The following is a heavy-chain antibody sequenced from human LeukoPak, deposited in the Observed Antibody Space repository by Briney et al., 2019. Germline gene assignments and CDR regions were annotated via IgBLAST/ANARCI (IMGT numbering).Heavy chain of an antibody. J-gene: IGHJ4*02. CDR3: ARPPYYDTSGYLDY. Sequence: GESLKISCRGSGYSFTNYWIGWVRQMPGKGLEWMGIIYPGDSDTRYSPSFQGQVTISVDKFISTAYLQWSSLKASDTAMYYCARPPYYDTSGYLDYWGQGTLVIVSS. D-gene: IGHD3-22*01. CDR2: IYPGDSDT. CDR1: GYSFTNYW. V-gene: IGHV5-51*01.